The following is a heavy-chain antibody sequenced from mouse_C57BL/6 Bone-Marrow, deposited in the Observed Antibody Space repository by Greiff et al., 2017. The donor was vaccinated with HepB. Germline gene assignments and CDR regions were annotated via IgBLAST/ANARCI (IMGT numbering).Heavy chain of an antibody. V-gene: IGHV1-81*01. J-gene: IGHJ2*01. Sequence: VQLQQSGAELARPGASVKLSCKASGYTFTSYGISWVKQRTGQGLEWIGEIYPRSGNTYYNEKFKGKATLTADKSSSTAYMELRSLTSEDSAVYFCASGTGTRGEFDYWGQGTTLTVSS. D-gene: IGHD4-1*01. CDR2: IYPRSGNT. CDR1: GYTFTSYG. CDR3: ASGTGTRGEFDY.